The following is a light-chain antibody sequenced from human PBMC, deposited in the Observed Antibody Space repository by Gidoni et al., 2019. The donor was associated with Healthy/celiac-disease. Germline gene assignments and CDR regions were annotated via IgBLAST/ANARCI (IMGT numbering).Light chain of an antibody. J-gene: IGKJ4*02. CDR1: QSVSSY. CDR3: QQRSNWPFT. CDR2: DAS. V-gene: IGKV3-11*01. Sequence: EIVLTQSPATLSLSPGERATLSCRASQSVSSYLAWYQQKPGQAPRLLIYDASNRATGIPARFSGSWSGTDFTLTSSSLDPEDFAVYYWQQRSNWPFTFGGGTKVEIK.